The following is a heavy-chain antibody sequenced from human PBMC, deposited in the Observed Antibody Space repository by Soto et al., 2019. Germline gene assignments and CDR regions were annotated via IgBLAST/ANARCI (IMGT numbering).Heavy chain of an antibody. V-gene: IGHV3-23*01. CDR1: GFTFSSYA. CDR2: ISGSGGST. D-gene: IGHD3-16*02. Sequence: EVQLLESGGGLVQPGGSLRLSCAASGFTFSSYAMSWVRQAPGKGLEWVSAISGSGGSTYYADSVKGRFTISRDNSKNTLYLQMNSLRAEDTAVYYCAKEGGSNDDYIWGSYRYTQSANDYWGQGTLVTVSS. J-gene: IGHJ4*02. CDR3: AKEGGSNDDYIWGSYRYTQSANDY.